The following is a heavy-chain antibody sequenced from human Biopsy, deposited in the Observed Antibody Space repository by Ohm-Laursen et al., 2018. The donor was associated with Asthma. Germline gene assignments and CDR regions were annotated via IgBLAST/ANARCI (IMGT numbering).Heavy chain of an antibody. V-gene: IGHV3-48*02. J-gene: IGHJ4*02. CDR3: ARFKRGYSYGYAGVFDY. Sequence: SLRLSCPASGFTFSSHSMNWVRQAPGKWLEWVSYISSSSSTKYYADSVKGRFTISRDNAKNSLYLQMNSLRDEDRAVYYCARFKRGYSYGYAGVFDYWGQGTLVTVSS. D-gene: IGHD5-18*01. CDR2: ISSSSSTK. CDR1: GFTFSSHS.